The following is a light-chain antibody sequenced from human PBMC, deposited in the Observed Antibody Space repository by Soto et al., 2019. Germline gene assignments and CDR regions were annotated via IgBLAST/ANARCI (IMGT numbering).Light chain of an antibody. Sequence: AIQLTQSPSSLSASVGDRVTITCRASQDISSSLAWYQQKAGKAPKLLIYGASILQSVVPSGFSGSGFGTDFTLTISSLRAEDFAIYFCQQTKSYPSTFGGGTRVEI. J-gene: IGKJ4*01. CDR1: QDISSS. CDR3: QQTKSYPST. V-gene: IGKV1-13*02. CDR2: GAS.